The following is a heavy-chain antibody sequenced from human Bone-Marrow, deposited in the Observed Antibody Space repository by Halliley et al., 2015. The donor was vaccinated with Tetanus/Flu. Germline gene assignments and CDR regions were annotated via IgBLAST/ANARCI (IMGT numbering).Heavy chain of an antibody. Sequence: SLRLSCAASGFTFRSYWMHWVRQATGKGLVWVSRINSDGSSTRHADSVKGRFTISRDNAKNTPYLQMNSLRAEDTAVYSCARHSLDNSPTSWFDAWGQGTLVTVSS. CDR2: INSDGSST. J-gene: IGHJ5*02. CDR1: GFTFRSYW. V-gene: IGHV3-74*01. CDR3: ARHSLDNSPTSWFDA. D-gene: IGHD1-1*01.